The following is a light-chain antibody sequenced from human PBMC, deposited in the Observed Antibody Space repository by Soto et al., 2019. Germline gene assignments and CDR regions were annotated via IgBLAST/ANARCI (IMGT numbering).Light chain of an antibody. J-gene: IGKJ3*01. CDR1: QSVSSK. CDR2: GAS. CDR3: LQDYNYPHT. Sequence: EIVRTQSPATRSLSPGERVTLSCRASQSVSSKLAWYQQKPGQAPRLLIYGASIRATDIPARFSGSGSGTEFTLTISRLQSEDFATYYCLQDYNYPHTFGPGTKVDIK. V-gene: IGKV3-15*01.